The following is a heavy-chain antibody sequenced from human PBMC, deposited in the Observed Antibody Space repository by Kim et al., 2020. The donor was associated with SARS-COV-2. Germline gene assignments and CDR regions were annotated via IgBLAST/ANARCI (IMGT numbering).Heavy chain of an antibody. V-gene: IGHV3-7*03. Sequence: GGSLRLSCAASGFTFSSYWMSWVRQAPGKGLEWVANIKQDGSEKYYVDSVKGRFTISRDNAKNSLYLQMNSLRAEDTAVYYCARSGRYYYDSSGYSPLGGQGTLVTVSS. CDR2: IKQDGSEK. CDR3: ARSGRYYYDSSGYSPL. CDR1: GFTFSSYW. D-gene: IGHD3-22*01. J-gene: IGHJ4*02.